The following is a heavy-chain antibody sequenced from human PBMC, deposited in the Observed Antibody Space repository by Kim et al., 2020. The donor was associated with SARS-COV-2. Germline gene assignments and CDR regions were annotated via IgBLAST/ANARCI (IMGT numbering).Heavy chain of an antibody. CDR1: GGSVSSSSYY. J-gene: IGHJ5*02. D-gene: IGHD7-27*01. CDR3: ARRMGIPGQPNWFDP. CDR2: VYYTGNT. V-gene: IGHV4-61*01. Sequence: SETLSLTCTVSGGSVSSSSYYWTWIRQPPGKGLEWIGYVYYTGNTNYNPSLMSRVTISIDTSKNQFSLRLNSVTAADTAVYYCARRMGIPGQPNWFDPWGQGTLVTVSS.